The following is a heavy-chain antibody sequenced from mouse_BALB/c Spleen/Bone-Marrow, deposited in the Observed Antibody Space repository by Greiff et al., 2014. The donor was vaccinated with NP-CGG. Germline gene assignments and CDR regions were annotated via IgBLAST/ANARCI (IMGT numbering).Heavy chain of an antibody. CDR2: IDPYNGGT. V-gene: IGHV1S135*01. CDR3: AREDYGKGFAY. J-gene: IGHJ3*01. D-gene: IGHD2-1*01. CDR1: GYAFTSYN. Sequence: VQLKDSGPELVRPGASVKVSCKASGYAFTSYNMYWVKQSHGKSLEWIGHIDPYNGGTSYNQKFKGKATLTVDKSSSTAYMHLNSLTSEDSAVYYCAREDYGKGFAYWGQGTLVTVSA.